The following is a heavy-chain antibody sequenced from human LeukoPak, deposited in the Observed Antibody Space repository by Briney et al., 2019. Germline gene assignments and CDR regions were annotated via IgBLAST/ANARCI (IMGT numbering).Heavy chain of an antibody. Sequence: PSETLSLTCTVSGGSISSYYWSWTRQPPGKGLEWIGYIYYSGSTNYNPSLKSRVTISVDTSKNQFSLKLSSVTAADTAVYYCARLYYDFWSGYPTFDYWGQGTLVTVSS. D-gene: IGHD3-3*01. CDR3: ARLYYDFWSGYPTFDY. CDR2: IYYSGST. J-gene: IGHJ4*02. CDR1: GGSISSYY. V-gene: IGHV4-59*01.